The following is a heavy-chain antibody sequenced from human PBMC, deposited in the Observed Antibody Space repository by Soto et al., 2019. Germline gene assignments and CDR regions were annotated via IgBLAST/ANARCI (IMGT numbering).Heavy chain of an antibody. V-gene: IGHV4-30-4*08. CDR3: ARDYRPTYYSDSSGYYPPTYFDY. D-gene: IGHD3-22*01. J-gene: IGHJ4*02. CDR1: GGSISSGDYY. CDR2: ITYRART. Sequence: QVQLQESGPGLLKTSPTLSLTCTVSGGSISSGDYYWSWIRQSPGKALEWTGYITYRARTYYNPFLQIRVSMSVDKSRNHFSLRLSSVTAADTAVYYCARDYRPTYYSDSSGYYPPTYFDYWGQGSLVTVSS.